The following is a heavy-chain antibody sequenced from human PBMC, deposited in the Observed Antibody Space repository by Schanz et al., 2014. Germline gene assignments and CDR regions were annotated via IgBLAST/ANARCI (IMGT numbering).Heavy chain of an antibody. Sequence: EVQLLESGGGLVQPGGSLRLSCAASGFIFGSSVMAWVRQAPGKGLEWVSGITGASDHIDYAESVKGRFTISRDNSKNTLFLQMNSLRVEDTAVYYCARDHTTESYYSAGPPIDYWGQGTLLTVSS. V-gene: IGHV3-23*01. CDR1: GFIFGSSV. CDR3: ARDHTTESYYSAGPPIDY. CDR2: ITGASDHI. D-gene: IGHD1-26*01. J-gene: IGHJ4*02.